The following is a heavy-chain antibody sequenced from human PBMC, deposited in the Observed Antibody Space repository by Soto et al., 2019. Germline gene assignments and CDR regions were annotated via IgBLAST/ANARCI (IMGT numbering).Heavy chain of an antibody. CDR2: IYYSGST. V-gene: IGHV4-59*01. CDR1: GGSISSYY. J-gene: IGHJ3*02. D-gene: IGHD2-21*01. CDR3: ARAIPGTDAFDI. Sequence: QVQLQESGPGLVKPSETLSLTCTVSGGSISSYYWSWIRQPPGKGLEWIGYIYYSGSTNYNPSLKSRVTISVDTSKTQFSLKLSSVTAADTAVYYCARAIPGTDAFDIWGQGTMVTVSS.